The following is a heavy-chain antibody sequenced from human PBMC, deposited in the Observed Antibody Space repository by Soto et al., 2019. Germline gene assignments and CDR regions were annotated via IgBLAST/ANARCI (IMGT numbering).Heavy chain of an antibody. Sequence: QVQLQESGPGLVKPSETLSLTCTVSGGSISSYYWSWIRQPPGKGLEWIGYIYYSGSTYYNPSLKSRVTISVDTSKNQFSLKLSSVTAADTAVYYCARAQQLVPFGWFDPWGQGTLVTVSS. V-gene: IGHV4-59*12. D-gene: IGHD6-13*01. CDR2: IYYSGST. J-gene: IGHJ5*02. CDR3: ARAQQLVPFGWFDP. CDR1: GGSISSYY.